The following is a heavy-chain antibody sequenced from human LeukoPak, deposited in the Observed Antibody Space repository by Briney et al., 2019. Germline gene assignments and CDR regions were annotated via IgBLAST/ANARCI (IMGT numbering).Heavy chain of an antibody. D-gene: IGHD5-24*01. V-gene: IGHV4-59*01. CDR3: ARPSRDGYRYTFDY. CDR1: GGSIGSYY. Sequence: ETLSLTCTVSGGSIGSYYWSWIRQPPGKGLEWIGYIYNSGSTNYTPSLKSRVSISVDTPKNQFSLRLSSVTAADTAVYYCARPSRDGYRYTFDYWGQGILVTVSS. J-gene: IGHJ4*02. CDR2: IYNSGST.